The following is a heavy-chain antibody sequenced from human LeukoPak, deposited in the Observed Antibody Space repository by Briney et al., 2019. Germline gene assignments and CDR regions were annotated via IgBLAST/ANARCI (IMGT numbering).Heavy chain of an antibody. CDR3: ARARRIAAAGTPDAFDI. J-gene: IGHJ3*02. Sequence: ASVKVSCKASGYTFTSYYMHWVRQAPGQGLEWMGIINPSGGSTSYAQKFQGRVTMTRDTSTSTVYMELSSLRSEDTAVYYCARARRIAAAGTPDAFDIWGQGTMVTVSS. CDR1: GYTFTSYY. CDR2: INPSGGST. D-gene: IGHD6-13*01. V-gene: IGHV1-46*01.